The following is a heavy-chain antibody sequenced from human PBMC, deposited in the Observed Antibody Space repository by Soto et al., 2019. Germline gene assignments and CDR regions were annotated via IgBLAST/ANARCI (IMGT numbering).Heavy chain of an antibody. J-gene: IGHJ4*02. V-gene: IGHV3-23*01. Sequence: EVQLLESGGGLVQPGGSLRLSCAASGFTFSSYAMSWVRQAPGKGLEWVSAISGSGSNTYYADSVKGRFTISRDNSKNALYLQGNSLRAEDTAVYYCAKEPSRRGGCFAYWGQGTLVTVSS. CDR2: ISGSGSNT. CDR1: GFTFSSYA. CDR3: AKEPSRRGGCFAY. D-gene: IGHD6-19*01.